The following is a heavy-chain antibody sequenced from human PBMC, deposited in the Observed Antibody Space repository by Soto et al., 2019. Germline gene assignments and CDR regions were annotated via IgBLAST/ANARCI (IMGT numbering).Heavy chain of an antibody. V-gene: IGHV4-30-2*01. CDR2: IYHSGST. J-gene: IGHJ6*02. CDR3: ARAHYGDYGYGMDV. Sequence: QLQLQESGSGLVKPSQTLSLTCAVSGGSISSGGYSWSWIRQPPGKGLEWIGYIYHSGSTYYNPSLKSRVTISVDRSKNQFSPKLSSVTAADTAVYYCARAHYGDYGYGMDVWGQGTTATVSS. CDR1: GGSISSGGYS. D-gene: IGHD4-17*01.